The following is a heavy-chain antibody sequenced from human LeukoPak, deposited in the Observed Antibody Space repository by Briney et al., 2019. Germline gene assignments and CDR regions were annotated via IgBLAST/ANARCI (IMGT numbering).Heavy chain of an antibody. CDR3: ARALYGGNANFNY. V-gene: IGHV3-7*03. CDR2: IKQDGSEK. CDR1: GFTFDSYW. Sequence: GGSLRLSCAASGFTFDSYWMTWVRQAPGKGLEWVANIKQDGSEKFYVDSVKGQFTISRDNAKNSLYLQMNSLRAEDTAVYYCARALYGGNANFNYWGQGTLVTVSS. J-gene: IGHJ4*02. D-gene: IGHD4-23*01.